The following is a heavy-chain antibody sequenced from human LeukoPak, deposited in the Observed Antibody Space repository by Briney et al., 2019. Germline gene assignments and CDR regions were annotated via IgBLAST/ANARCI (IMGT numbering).Heavy chain of an antibody. CDR3: AKVRGTYSSGYFFDY. Sequence: GGSLRLSCAASGFTFDNYAMHWVRQAPGKGLEWLSIISWNSVYIGYADSVEGRFTISRDNAKKSLDLQMNSLRAEDTAFYYCAKVRGTYSSGYFFDYWGQGTLVTVSS. CDR2: ISWNSVYI. V-gene: IGHV3-9*01. CDR1: GFTFDNYA. J-gene: IGHJ4*02. D-gene: IGHD6-19*01.